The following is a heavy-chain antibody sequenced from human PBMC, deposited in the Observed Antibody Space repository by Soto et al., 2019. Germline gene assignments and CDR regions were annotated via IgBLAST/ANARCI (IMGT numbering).Heavy chain of an antibody. CDR1: GFAFSDSA. CDR3: ARNEPADYYGS. Sequence: EVQLLESGGGLVQPGGSLRLSCSVSGFAFSDSAMSWVRQAPGKGLEWVSAISASGGNTYYADSVRGRFTISRDNSKNTLYLQMNSLRAEDTAVYYCARNEPADYYGSWGQGTLVTVSS. V-gene: IGHV3-23*01. CDR2: ISASGGNT. J-gene: IGHJ4*02. D-gene: IGHD3-10*01.